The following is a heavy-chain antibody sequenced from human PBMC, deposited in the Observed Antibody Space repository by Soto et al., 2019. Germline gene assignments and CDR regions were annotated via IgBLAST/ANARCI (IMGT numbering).Heavy chain of an antibody. D-gene: IGHD3-10*01. CDR2: IKQDGREK. CDR3: DSRPSVLLWFENTGA. CDR1: GFTFSSYW. J-gene: IGHJ5*02. V-gene: IGHV3-7*01. Sequence: EVQLVESGGGLVQPGGSLRLSCAASGFTFSSYWMSWVRQAPGKGREWVANIKQDGREKYYVDSVKGRFTISRDNAKNSLYLQMNSLRAEDTAVYYCDSRPSVLLWFENTGAWGQGTLVTVSS.